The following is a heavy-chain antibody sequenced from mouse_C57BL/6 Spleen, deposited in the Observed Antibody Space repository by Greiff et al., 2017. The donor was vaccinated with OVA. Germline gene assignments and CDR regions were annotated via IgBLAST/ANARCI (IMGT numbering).Heavy chain of an antibody. CDR2: ISSGSSTI. J-gene: IGHJ4*01. CDR3: ARMDY. CDR1: GFTFSDYG. Sequence: EVHLVESGGGLVKPGGSLKLSCAASGFTFSDYGMHWVRQAPEKGLEWVAYISSGSSTIYYAETVKGRFTISRDNAKNTLFLQITSLRSYYTAMYYCARMDYWGQGTSVTVSS. V-gene: IGHV5-17*01.